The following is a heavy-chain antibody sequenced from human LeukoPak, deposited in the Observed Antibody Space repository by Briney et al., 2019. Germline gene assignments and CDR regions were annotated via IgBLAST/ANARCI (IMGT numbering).Heavy chain of an antibody. D-gene: IGHD6-19*01. J-gene: IGHJ2*01. V-gene: IGHV3-7*01. CDR3: ARGGSGRYVGWYFEL. CDR1: GFTLSSYW. Sequence: GGSLRLSCAASGFTLSSYWINWVRQAPGKGLEWVANIKQDGSDKYYLDSVEGRFTISRDNGKNSLYLQLNSLRAEDTAVYYCARGGSGRYVGWYFELWGRGTLVTVPS. CDR2: IKQDGSDK.